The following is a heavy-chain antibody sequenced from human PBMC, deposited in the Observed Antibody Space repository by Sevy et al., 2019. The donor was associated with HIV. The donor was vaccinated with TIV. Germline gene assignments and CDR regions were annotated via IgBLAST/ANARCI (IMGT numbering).Heavy chain of an antibody. D-gene: IGHD3-3*01. Sequence: GGSLRLSCAASGFTFDDYTMHWVRQAPGKGLEWVSLISWDGGSPYYADSVKGRFTISRDNSKNSLYLQMNSLRTEDTALYYCAKSWSGLPQYYYYGMDVWGQGTTVTVSS. CDR3: AKSWSGLPQYYYYGMDV. CDR2: ISWDGGSP. J-gene: IGHJ6*02. V-gene: IGHV3-43*01. CDR1: GFTFDDYT.